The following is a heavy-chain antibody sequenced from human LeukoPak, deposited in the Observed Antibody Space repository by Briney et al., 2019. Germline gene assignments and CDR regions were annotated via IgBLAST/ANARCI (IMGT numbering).Heavy chain of an antibody. J-gene: IGHJ4*02. V-gene: IGHV3-74*01. CDR1: GFTFSSYW. Sequence: GGSLRLSCAASGFTFSSYWMHWVRQAPGKGLVWVSRINGDGSSTNYADSVKGRFTISRDNAKNSLYLQMNSLRAEDTAVYYCARNQRRLDYWGQGTLVTVSS. CDR3: ARNQRRLDY. CDR2: INGDGSST. D-gene: IGHD1-14*01.